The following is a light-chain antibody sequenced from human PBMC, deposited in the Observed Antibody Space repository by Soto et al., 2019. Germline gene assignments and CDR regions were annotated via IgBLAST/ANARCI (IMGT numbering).Light chain of an antibody. V-gene: IGLV2-14*01. CDR3: RSYIGGSTIFV. CDR2: GVS. J-gene: IGLJ1*01. CDR1: SGDVGGHDY. Sequence: QSALTQPASVSGSPGQSITMSCTGSSGDVGGHDYVSWYQQHPGKAPKLIIYGVSNRPSGVSTRFSGSKSANTASLTISGLQAEDEADYYCRSYIGGSTIFVFGTGTKLTVL.